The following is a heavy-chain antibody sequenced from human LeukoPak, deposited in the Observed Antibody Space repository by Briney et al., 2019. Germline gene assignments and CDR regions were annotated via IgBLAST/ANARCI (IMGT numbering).Heavy chain of an antibody. CDR3: ARGPEEDDYEYYFDY. CDR1: GGSISSNNYY. V-gene: IGHV4-39*07. Sequence: SETLSLTCTVSGGSISSNNYYWGWIRQPPGKGLEWIGSIYYSGSTYYNPSLKSRVTISVDTSKNQFSLKLSSVTAADTAVYYCARGPEEDDYEYYFDYWGQGTLVTVSS. D-gene: IGHD4-17*01. J-gene: IGHJ4*02. CDR2: IYYSGST.